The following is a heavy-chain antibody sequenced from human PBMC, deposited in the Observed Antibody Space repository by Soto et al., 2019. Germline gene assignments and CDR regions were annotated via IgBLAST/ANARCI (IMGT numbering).Heavy chain of an antibody. CDR3: ARGRYGDY. V-gene: IGHV1-18*01. CDR1: GYAVTTYG. Sequence: QVHLVQSGAEVKKPGASVKVSCKGSGYAVTTYGITWVRQAPGQGLEWMGWISAHNGNTNYAQKLQGRVTVTRDTSTSTAYMELRSLRSVDTAVYYCARGRYGDYWGQGARVTVSS. D-gene: IGHD1-1*01. J-gene: IGHJ4*02. CDR2: ISAHNGNT.